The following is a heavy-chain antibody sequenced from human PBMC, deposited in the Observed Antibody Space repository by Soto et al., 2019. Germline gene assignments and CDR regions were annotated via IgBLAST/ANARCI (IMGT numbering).Heavy chain of an antibody. V-gene: IGHV1-2*06. CDR1: GYQPTTHY. J-gene: IGHJ4*01. CDR2: MNVGAAGP. CDR3: ARDGTFAFRGYSFGFDL. D-gene: IGHD5-18*01. Sequence: SVKVSCEASGYQPTTHYIDWVRQAPRQGAQWMGPMNVGAAGPTYTQKFQLRVTMDRDTSMRTAYLEARSVTYDHTAMFSCARDGTFAFRGYSFGFDLWGRGAMVTV.